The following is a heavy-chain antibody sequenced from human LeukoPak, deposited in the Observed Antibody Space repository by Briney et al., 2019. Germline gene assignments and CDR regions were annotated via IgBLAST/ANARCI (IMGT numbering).Heavy chain of an antibody. V-gene: IGHV3-64*01. CDR3: ARESSGWRRGNAFDI. CDR2: IGSNGGST. CDR1: GFTFSSYA. Sequence: GGSLRLSCAASGFTFSSYAMHWVRQAPGKGLEYVSAIGSNGGSTYYANSVKGRFTISRDNSKNTLYLQMGSLRAEDMAVYYCARESSGWRRGNAFDIWGQGTMVTVSS. J-gene: IGHJ3*02. D-gene: IGHD6-19*01.